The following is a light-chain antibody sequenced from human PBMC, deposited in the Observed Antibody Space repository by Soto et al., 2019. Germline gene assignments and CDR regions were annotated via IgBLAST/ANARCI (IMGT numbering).Light chain of an antibody. CDR2: DVN. CDR1: TSDVGGYNY. Sequence: QSALTQPRSVSGSPGQSVTISCTGTTSDVGGYNYVSWYQHHPGKAPKLMIYDVNKRPSGVPDRFSGSKSGNTASLTISGLQGEDEADYYCSSYGGSNNLVFGGGTKLTVL. V-gene: IGLV2-11*01. J-gene: IGLJ2*01. CDR3: SSYGGSNNLV.